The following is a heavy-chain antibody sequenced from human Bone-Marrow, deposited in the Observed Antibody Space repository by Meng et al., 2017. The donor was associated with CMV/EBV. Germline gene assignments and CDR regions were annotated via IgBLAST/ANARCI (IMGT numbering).Heavy chain of an antibody. CDR3: ARGYCSSTSCCAARY. CDR1: DGSISSSSYY. V-gene: IGHV4-39*07. CDR2: IYYSGST. Sequence: SETLSLTCTVSDGSISSSSYYWGWIRQPPGKGLEWIGSIYYSGSTYYNPSLKGRVTIAVDTSKNQFSQKLSSVTAADTAVYYCARGYCSSTSCCAARYWGQGTRVTVSS. J-gene: IGHJ4*02. D-gene: IGHD2-2*01.